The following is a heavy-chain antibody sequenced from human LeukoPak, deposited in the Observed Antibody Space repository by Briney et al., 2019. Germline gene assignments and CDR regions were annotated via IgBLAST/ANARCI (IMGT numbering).Heavy chain of an antibody. CDR3: ARGILLWFGETQFDH. Sequence: SETLSLTCAVYGGSFSGYYWSWIRQPPGKGLEWIGEINHSGSTNYNPSLKSRVTISVDTSKNQFSLKLSSVTAADTAVYYCARGILLWFGETQFDHWGQGTLVTVSS. V-gene: IGHV4-34*01. CDR1: GGSFSGYY. D-gene: IGHD3-10*01. CDR2: INHSGST. J-gene: IGHJ4*02.